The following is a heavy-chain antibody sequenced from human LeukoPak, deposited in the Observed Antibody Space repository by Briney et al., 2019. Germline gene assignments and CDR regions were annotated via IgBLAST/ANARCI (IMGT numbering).Heavy chain of an antibody. CDR3: AKGPLYNWNAFDY. D-gene: IGHD1-20*01. CDR2: ISGSGGST. J-gene: IGHJ4*02. CDR1: GFTFSSYA. Sequence: GGSLRLSCAASGFTFSSYAMSWVRQAPGKGLEWVSAISGSGGSTYYADSVKGRFTISRDNSKNSLYLQMNSLRAEDTAVYYCAKGPLYNWNAFDYWGQGTLVTVSS. V-gene: IGHV3-23*01.